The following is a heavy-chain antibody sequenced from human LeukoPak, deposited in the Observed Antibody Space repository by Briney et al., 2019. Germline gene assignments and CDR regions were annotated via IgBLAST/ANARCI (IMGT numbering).Heavy chain of an antibody. CDR3: ARRLTQYDCFDP. V-gene: IGHV6-1*01. Sequence: SQTLSLTCAISGDIVSSNSVTWNWIRQSPSRGLEWLGRTYYRSTWYNDYAVSVRGRITVNPDTSKNRFSLHLNSVTPEDTAVYYCARRLTQYDCFDPWGQGILVTVSS. CDR1: GDIVSSNSVT. CDR2: TYYRSTWYN. J-gene: IGHJ5*02. D-gene: IGHD2-2*01.